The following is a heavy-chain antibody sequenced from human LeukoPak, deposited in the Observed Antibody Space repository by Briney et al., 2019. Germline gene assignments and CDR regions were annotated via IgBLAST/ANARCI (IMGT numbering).Heavy chain of an antibody. V-gene: IGHV3-23*01. CDR1: GFPFSSHA. D-gene: IGHD4/OR15-4a*01. CDR3: ANEEVPNDY. J-gene: IGHJ4*02. Sequence: GGSLRLSCEVSGFPFSSHAMSWVRQAPGRGLEWVSGISISADMTYYADSVQGRFIISRDNSKSTVYLQMDSLRVEDTAVYYCANEEVPNDYWGQGTLVTVSS. CDR2: ISISADMT.